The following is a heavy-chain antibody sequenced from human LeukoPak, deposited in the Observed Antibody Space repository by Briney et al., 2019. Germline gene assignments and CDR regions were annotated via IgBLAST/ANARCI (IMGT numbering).Heavy chain of an antibody. CDR3: ARDRGYSSFDY. D-gene: IGHD4-23*01. CDR2: IKEDGSEI. Sequence: PGRSLRLSCAASAFTFSNYWMSWVRQAPGKGLERVANIKEDGSEINYVDSVKGRFTISRDNAKNSLYLQMNSLTVDDTAVYYCARDRGYSSFDYWGQGTLVTVSS. J-gene: IGHJ4*02. CDR1: AFTFSNYW. V-gene: IGHV3-7*01.